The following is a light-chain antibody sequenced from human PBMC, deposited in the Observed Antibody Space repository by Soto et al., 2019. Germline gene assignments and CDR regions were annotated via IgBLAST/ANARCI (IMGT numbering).Light chain of an antibody. V-gene: IGKV3-20*01. CDR1: QSVSSTY. CDR2: GAS. CDR3: QQYGRSPPFT. J-gene: IGKJ2*01. Sequence: ELVLTQSPGTLSLSPGERATLSCRASQSVSSTYLARYQQKPGQAPRLLIYGASNMATGIPDRFSGSGSGTEFTLTIIRLEPEDFAVYFCQQYGRSPPFTFGQGTKVEIK.